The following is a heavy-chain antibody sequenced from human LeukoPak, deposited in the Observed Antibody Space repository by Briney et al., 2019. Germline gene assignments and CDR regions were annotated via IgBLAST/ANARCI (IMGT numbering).Heavy chain of an antibody. D-gene: IGHD6-19*01. CDR2: IYYSGST. Sequence: SETLSLTCSVSGGSISSYYWSWIRQSPENGVGWIGYIYYSGSTNYNPSLKSRVTISVDTSKKQVSLNLSSVTAADTAVYYCASIPLRRGDWYFNYWGQGTLVSVSS. CDR1: GGSISSYY. CDR3: ASIPLRRGDWYFNY. J-gene: IGHJ4*02. V-gene: IGHV4-59*01.